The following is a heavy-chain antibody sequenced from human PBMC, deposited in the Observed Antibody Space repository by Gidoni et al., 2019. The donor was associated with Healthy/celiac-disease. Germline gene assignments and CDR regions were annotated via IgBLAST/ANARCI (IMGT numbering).Heavy chain of an antibody. J-gene: IGHJ4*02. Sequence: EVPLVVSGGGLVKPGGSLTLSCAAYGFTFSSYSMNWVRQAPGKGLEWVSSISSSSSYIYYADSVKGRFTISRDNAKNSLYLQMNSLRAEDTAVYYCARNPDYYFDYWGQGTLVTVSS. CDR1: GFTFSSYS. CDR2: ISSSSSYI. CDR3: ARNPDYYFDY. V-gene: IGHV3-21*01.